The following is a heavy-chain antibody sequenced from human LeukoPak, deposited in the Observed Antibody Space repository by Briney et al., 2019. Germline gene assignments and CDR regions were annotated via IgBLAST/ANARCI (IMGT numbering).Heavy chain of an antibody. CDR3: ARSGAPIDY. CDR1: GFTLSSYG. CDR2: TKQDGSEK. J-gene: IGHJ4*02. D-gene: IGHD3-3*01. Sequence: GGSLTLPCAPSGFTLSSYGVSWVRHARGKGLEWGANTKQDGSEKCYVTSVMGRFTIYRDNAKNSLYLQMNSLKAEDTVVYYCARSGAPIDYWGQGTLVTVSS. V-gene: IGHV3-7*01.